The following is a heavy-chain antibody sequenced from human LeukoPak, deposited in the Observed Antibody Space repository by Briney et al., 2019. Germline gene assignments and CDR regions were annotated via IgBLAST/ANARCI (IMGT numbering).Heavy chain of an antibody. CDR3: AREFYGSGMCDY. D-gene: IGHD3-10*01. V-gene: IGHV3-7*01. CDR2: IKQDGSEK. CDR1: GFTFSNAW. J-gene: IGHJ4*02. Sequence: RPGGSLRLSCAASGFTFSNAWMSWVRQAPGKGLEWVANIKQDGSEKYYVDSVKGRFTISRDNAKNSLYLQMNSLRAEDTAVYYCAREFYGSGMCDYWGQGTLVTVSS.